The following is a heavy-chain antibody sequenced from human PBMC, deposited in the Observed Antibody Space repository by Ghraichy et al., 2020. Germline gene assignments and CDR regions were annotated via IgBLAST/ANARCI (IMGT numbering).Heavy chain of an antibody. J-gene: IGHJ4*02. CDR3: ASGSPTWGLFDY. D-gene: IGHD1-26*01. CDR1: GFTFSSYS. Sequence: GGSLRLSCAASGFTFSSYSMNWVRQAPGKGLEWVSYISSSSSTIYYADSVKGRFTISRDNAKNSLYLQMNSLRDEDTAVYYCASGSPTWGLFDYWGQGTLVTFSS. V-gene: IGHV3-48*02. CDR2: ISSSSSTI.